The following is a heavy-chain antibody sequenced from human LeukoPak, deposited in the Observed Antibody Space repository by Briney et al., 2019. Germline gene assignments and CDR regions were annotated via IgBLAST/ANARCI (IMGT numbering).Heavy chain of an antibody. CDR1: GFPFINAW. D-gene: IGHD4-17*01. Sequence: GSLRLSCAASGFPFINAWMSWVRQAPGKGLEWVSYINWNGGSLAYADSVKGRFTISRDNTKNSLYLQMNSLRAADTAFYYCARSSTTVTTRYFDLWGRGTLVTVSS. CDR3: ARSSTTVTTRYFDL. J-gene: IGHJ2*01. CDR2: INWNGGSL. V-gene: IGHV3-20*04.